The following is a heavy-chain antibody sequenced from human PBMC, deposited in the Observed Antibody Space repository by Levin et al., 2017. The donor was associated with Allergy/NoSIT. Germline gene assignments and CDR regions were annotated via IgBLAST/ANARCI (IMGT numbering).Heavy chain of an antibody. J-gene: IGHJ4*02. Sequence: PSETLSLTCTVSGGSVSRRNYHWGWVRQPPGKGLEWIGIISSTGTSFYNPSLRSRVTISLDMSKNQFSLGLISVTAADTAVYYCAGQTDIVVVLQERYFDYWGQGTLVTVSS. CDR1: GGSVSRRNYH. V-gene: IGHV4-39*01. CDR2: ISSTGTS. CDR3: AGQTDIVVVLQERYFDY. D-gene: IGHD2-15*01.